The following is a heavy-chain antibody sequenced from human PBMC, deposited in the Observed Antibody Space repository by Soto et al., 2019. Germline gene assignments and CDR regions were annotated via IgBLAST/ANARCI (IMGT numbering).Heavy chain of an antibody. CDR2: ISSSSGNI. D-gene: IGHD6-19*01. CDR1: GFTFSSYS. Sequence: EVQLVESGGGLVKPGGSLRLSCAASGFTFSSYSMNWVREAPGKGLEWVSTISSSSGNIYYADSVKGRFTISRDNAKNSLYLEMNSLRAEDTAVYYCARGYNAYSSVWYGYWGQGTLVTVSS. CDR3: ARGYNAYSSVWYGY. J-gene: IGHJ4*02. V-gene: IGHV3-21*01.